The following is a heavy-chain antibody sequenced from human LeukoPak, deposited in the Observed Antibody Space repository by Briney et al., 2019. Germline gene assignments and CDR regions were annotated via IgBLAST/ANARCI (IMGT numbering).Heavy chain of an antibody. J-gene: IGHJ5*02. V-gene: IGHV4-59*01. Sequence: SETLSLTCTVPGGSISSYYWSWVRQPPGKGREWIGYIYYSGSTNYNPSLKRRVTISVDTSKYQFSLKLSSVTAADTAVYYCARERITMVRGDNWFDPWGQGTLVTVSS. D-gene: IGHD3-10*01. CDR2: IYYSGST. CDR3: ARERITMVRGDNWFDP. CDR1: GGSISSYY.